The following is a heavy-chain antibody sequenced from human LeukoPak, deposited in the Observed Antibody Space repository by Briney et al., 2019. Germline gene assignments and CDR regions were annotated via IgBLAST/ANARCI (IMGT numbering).Heavy chain of an antibody. J-gene: IGHJ4*02. CDR1: GYSFTSYW. CDR3: ARQERIAAAGTGIDY. V-gene: IGHV5-51*01. D-gene: IGHD6-13*01. CDR2: IYPGDSDT. Sequence: GESLKISCKGSGYSFTSYWIGWVRQMPGKGLDWMGIIYPGDSDTRYSPSFQGQVTISADKSISTAYLQWSSLKASDTAMYYCARQERIAAAGTGIDYWGQGTLVTVSS.